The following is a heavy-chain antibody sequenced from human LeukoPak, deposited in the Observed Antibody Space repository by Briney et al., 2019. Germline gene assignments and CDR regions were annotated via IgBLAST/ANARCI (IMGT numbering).Heavy chain of an antibody. D-gene: IGHD2-15*01. J-gene: IGHJ4*02. CDR2: ISGSGGSR. CDR3: ARGGSGCCSGGSCYPFDY. CDR1: GFTFSSYA. V-gene: IGHV3-23*01. Sequence: GGSLRLSCAASGFTFSSYAMSWVRQAPGKGLEWVSAISGSGGSRYYADSVKGRFTISRDNSKNTLYLQMHSLRDEDTAVYFCARGGSGCCSGGSCYPFDYWGQGTLVTVSS.